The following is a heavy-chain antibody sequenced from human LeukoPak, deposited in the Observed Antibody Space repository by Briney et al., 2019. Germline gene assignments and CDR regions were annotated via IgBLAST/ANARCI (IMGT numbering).Heavy chain of an antibody. J-gene: IGHJ4*02. CDR1: GGTFSSYA. CDR2: IIPIFGTA. CDR3: AREHSSGWPFDY. D-gene: IGHD6-19*01. V-gene: IGHV1-69*13. Sequence: GASVKVSCKASGGTFSSYAISWVRQAPGQGLEWMGGIIPIFGTANYAQKFQGRVTITADESTSTAYMELSSLRSEDTAVYYCAREHSSGWPFDYWGQGTLVTVSS.